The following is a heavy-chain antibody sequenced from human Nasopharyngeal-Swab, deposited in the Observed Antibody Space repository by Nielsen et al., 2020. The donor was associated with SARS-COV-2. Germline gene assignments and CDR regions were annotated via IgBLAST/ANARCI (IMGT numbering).Heavy chain of an antibody. D-gene: IGHD2-2*02. CDR1: GYTFTGYY. V-gene: IGHV1-2*04. CDR2: INPNSGGT. Sequence: ASAKVSCKASGYTFTGYYMHWVRQAPGQGLEWMGWINPNSGGTNYAQKFQGWVTMTRDTSISTAYMELSRLRSDDTAVYYCARGPVVVPAAIPEGGYYYYYMDVWGKGTTVTVSS. CDR3: ARGPVVVPAAIPEGGYYYYYMDV. J-gene: IGHJ6*03.